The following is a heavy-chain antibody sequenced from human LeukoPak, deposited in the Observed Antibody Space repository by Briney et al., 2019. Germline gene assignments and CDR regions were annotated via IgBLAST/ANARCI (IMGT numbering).Heavy chain of an antibody. CDR1: GFTVSSNY. CDR2: IYSGGST. D-gene: IGHD6-19*01. J-gene: IGHJ4*02. Sequence: GGSLRLSCAASGFTVSSNYMSWVRQAPGKGLEWVSVIYSGGSTYYADSVKGRFTISRDNTKNALYLQMNSLRADDTAVYFCARDSTWLLDYWGQGTLITVSS. CDR3: ARDSTWLLDY. V-gene: IGHV3-53*01.